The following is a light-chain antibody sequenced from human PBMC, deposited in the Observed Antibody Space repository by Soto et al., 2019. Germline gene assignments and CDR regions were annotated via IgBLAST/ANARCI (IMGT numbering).Light chain of an antibody. CDR3: QQRSNWPPWT. Sequence: ETVLTQSPATLSLSPWERATLSCRASQSVDIYLAWYQQKPGQAPRLLIYDASNRATGIPARFSGSGSGTDFTLTISSLEPEDFAVYYCQQRSNWPPWTFGQGTKVDIK. V-gene: IGKV3-11*01. CDR1: QSVDIY. J-gene: IGKJ1*01. CDR2: DAS.